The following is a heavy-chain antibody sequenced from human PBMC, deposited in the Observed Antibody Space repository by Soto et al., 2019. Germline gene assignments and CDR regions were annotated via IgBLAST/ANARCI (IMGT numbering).Heavy chain of an antibody. J-gene: IGHJ6*02. CDR2: INAGNGNT. CDR3: ARDFVKTDIVVVPAAIGRGYYYYGMDV. V-gene: IGHV1-3*01. Sequence: ASVKVSCKASGYTFTIYAMHGVLQSAVQRREGMGCINAGNGNTKYSQKFQGRVTITRDTSASTAYMELSSLRSEDTAVYYCARDFVKTDIVVVPAAIGRGYYYYGMDVWGQGTTVTVSS. CDR1: GYTFTIYA. D-gene: IGHD2-2*02.